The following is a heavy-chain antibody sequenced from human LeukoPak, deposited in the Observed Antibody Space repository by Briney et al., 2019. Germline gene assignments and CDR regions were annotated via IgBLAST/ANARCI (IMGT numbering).Heavy chain of an antibody. CDR1: GFSFHNAW. CDR2: IKSKTDGGTT. J-gene: IGHJ4*02. V-gene: IGHV3-15*01. CDR3: TREKPDYDILTGYNGGDY. D-gene: IGHD3-9*01. Sequence: GGSLRLSCAASGFSFHNAWMSCVRQAPGKGLDWVGRIKSKTDGGTTDYAAPVKGRFTVSRDDSKNTVYLQMSSPKTEDTGVYYCTREKPDYDILTGYNGGDYWGQGTLATVSS.